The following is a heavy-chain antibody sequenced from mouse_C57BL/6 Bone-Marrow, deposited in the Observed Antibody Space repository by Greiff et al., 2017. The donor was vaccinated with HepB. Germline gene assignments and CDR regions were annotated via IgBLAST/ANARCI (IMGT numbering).Heavy chain of an antibody. CDR1: GYTFTSYW. J-gene: IGHJ2*01. CDR2: IYPGNSDT. D-gene: IGHD4-1*01. Sequence: EVQLQQSGTVLARPGASVKMSCKTSGYTFTSYWMHWVKQRPGQGLEWIGAIYPGNSDTSYNQKFKGKAKLTAVTSASTAYMELSSLTNEDSAVYYGTRSGVNWDEYYFDYWGQGTTLTVSS. CDR3: TRSGVNWDEYYFDY. V-gene: IGHV1-5*01.